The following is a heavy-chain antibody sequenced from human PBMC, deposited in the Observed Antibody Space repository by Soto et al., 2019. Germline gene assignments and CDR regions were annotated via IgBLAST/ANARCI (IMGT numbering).Heavy chain of an antibody. CDR1: GFTFSSYA. V-gene: IGHV3-23*01. Sequence: GGSLRLSCAASGFTFSSYAMSWVRQAPGKGLEWVSAINEGPGDTFYADSVKGRFTISRDDSKNTLYLQMNSLRAEDTAVYYCARDISKPTISGWHGDSWGQGTMVTAPQ. J-gene: IGHJ4*02. D-gene: IGHD6-19*01. CDR3: ARDISKPTISGWHGDS. CDR2: INEGPGDT.